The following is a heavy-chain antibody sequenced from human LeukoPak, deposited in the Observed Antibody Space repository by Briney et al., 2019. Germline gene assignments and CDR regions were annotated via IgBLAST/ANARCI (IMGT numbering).Heavy chain of an antibody. Sequence: SETLSLTCTVSGGSISSYYWSWIRQPPGKGLEWIGYIYYSGSTNYNPSLKSRVTISVDTSKNQFSLKLSSVTAADTAVYYCAIDHYGGNSFDYWGQGTLVTVSS. CDR3: AIDHYGGNSFDY. V-gene: IGHV4-59*01. J-gene: IGHJ4*02. CDR2: IYYSGST. CDR1: GGSISSYY. D-gene: IGHD4-23*01.